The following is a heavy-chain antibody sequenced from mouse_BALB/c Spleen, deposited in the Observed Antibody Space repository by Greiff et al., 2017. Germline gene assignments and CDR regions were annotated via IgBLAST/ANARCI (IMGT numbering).Heavy chain of an antibody. D-gene: IGHD2-1*01. CDR3: AREGDYGNYPYYFDY. CDR2: IDPYYGGT. V-gene: IGHV1-39*01. CDR1: GYSFTGYN. Sequence: VQLQQSGPELEKPGASVKISCKASGYSFTGYNMNWVKQSNGKSLEWIGKIDPYYGGTSYNQKLKGKATLTVDKSSSKAYMQLKSLTSEDSAVSYCAREGDYGNYPYYFDYWGQGTTLTVSS. J-gene: IGHJ2*01.